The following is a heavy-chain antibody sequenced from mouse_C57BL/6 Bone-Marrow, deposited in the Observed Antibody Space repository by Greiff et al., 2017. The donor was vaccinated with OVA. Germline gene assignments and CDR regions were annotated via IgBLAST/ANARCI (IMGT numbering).Heavy chain of an antibody. D-gene: IGHD2-4*01. CDR1: GYTFTSYW. CDR2: IYPGSGST. J-gene: IGHJ3*01. Sequence: QVQLQQPGAELVKPGASVKMSCKASGYTFTSYWITWVKQRPGQGLEWIGDIYPGSGSTNYNEKFKSKATLTVDTSSSTAYMQLSSLSSEDSAVYYCARLYYDYAGFAYWGQGTLVTVSA. V-gene: IGHV1-55*01. CDR3: ARLYYDYAGFAY.